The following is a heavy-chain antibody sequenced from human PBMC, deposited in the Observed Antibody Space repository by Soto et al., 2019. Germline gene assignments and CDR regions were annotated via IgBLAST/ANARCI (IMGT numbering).Heavy chain of an antibody. CDR2: ISWNSGSI. D-gene: IGHD4-17*01. Sequence: PGGSLRLSCAASGFTFDDYAMHWVRQAPGKGLEWVSGISWNSGSIGYADSVKGRFTISRDNAKNSLYLQMNSLRAEDTALYYCARTAAITVTLYYFDYWGQGTLVTVSS. CDR1: GFTFDDYA. CDR3: ARTAAITVTLYYFDY. J-gene: IGHJ4*02. V-gene: IGHV3-9*01.